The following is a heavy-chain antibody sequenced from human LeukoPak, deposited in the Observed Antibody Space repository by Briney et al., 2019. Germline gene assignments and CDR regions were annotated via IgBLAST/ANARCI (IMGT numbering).Heavy chain of an antibody. V-gene: IGHV3-66*01. J-gene: IGHJ4*02. Sequence: GGSLRLSCAASGFTVSSNYMSWVRQAPGKGLEWVSVIYSGGSTYYADSVKGRFTISRDNSKNTLYLQMNSPRAEDTAVYYCVRGSYGAYDYWGQGSLVTVSS. CDR3: VRGSYGAYDY. CDR1: GFTVSSNY. CDR2: IYSGGST. D-gene: IGHD4-17*01.